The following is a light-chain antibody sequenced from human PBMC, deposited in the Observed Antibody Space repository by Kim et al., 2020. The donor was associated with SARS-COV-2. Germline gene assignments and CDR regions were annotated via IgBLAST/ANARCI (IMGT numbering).Light chain of an antibody. CDR3: QQYGTSPVT. CDR2: GAS. J-gene: IGKJ5*01. V-gene: IGKV3-20*01. CDR1: QSVNRNY. Sequence: EIVLTQSPGTLSLSPGERATLSCRASQSVNRNYLAWYQQKPGQAPRLLIYGASSRATDIPDRFSGSGSGTDFIFTISRLEPEDFAVYYCQQYGTSPVTFGQGTRLEIK.